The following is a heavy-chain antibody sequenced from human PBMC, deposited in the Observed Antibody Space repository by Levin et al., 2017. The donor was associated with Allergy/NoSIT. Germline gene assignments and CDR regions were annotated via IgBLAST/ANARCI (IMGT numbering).Heavy chain of an antibody. V-gene: IGHV3-15*01. CDR3: TTYSSSWYYFDY. D-gene: IGHD6-13*01. CDR1: GITFSNAW. CDR2: IKSKTDGGTV. J-gene: IGHJ4*02. Sequence: TGGSLRLSCVASGITFSNAWLSWSRQAPGKGLEWVGRIKSKTDGGTVEYAAPVKGRFTISRDDSKNTLYLQMNSLQTEDTAVYCCTTYSSSWYYFDYWGQGTLVTVSS.